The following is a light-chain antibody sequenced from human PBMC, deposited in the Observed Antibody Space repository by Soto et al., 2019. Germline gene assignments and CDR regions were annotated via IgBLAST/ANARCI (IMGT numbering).Light chain of an antibody. V-gene: IGLV2-8*01. J-gene: IGLJ1*01. CDR2: EVT. CDR3: SSYVGSNNFV. CDR1: SSDVGGYDY. Sequence: QSVLTQPPSASGSPGQSVTISCTGTSSDVGGYDYVSWYQQHPGKAPKLMIYEVTKRPSGVPDRFSGSKSGNTASLTVSGLQAEDEVDYYCSSYVGSNNFVFGTGTKVTVL.